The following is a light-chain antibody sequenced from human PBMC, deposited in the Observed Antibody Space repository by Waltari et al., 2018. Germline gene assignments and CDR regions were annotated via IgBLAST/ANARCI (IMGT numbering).Light chain of an antibody. Sequence: DIVMTQSPDSLAVSLGERATINCKSSQSVLYSSNNKNYLAWYQQKPGQPPKLLIYWASTRESGVPDRFRGSGSGTDFTLTISSLQAEDVAVYYCQQYYSTPFFGPGTKVDIK. CDR1: QSVLYSSNNKNY. J-gene: IGKJ3*01. CDR3: QQYYSTPF. CDR2: WAS. V-gene: IGKV4-1*01.